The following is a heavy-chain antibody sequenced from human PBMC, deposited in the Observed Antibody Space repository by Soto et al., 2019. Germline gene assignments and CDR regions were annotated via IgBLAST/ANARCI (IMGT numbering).Heavy chain of an antibody. CDR2: ISAYNGNT. CDR3: ARAEQGGYSYGYSYYYYGMDV. J-gene: IGHJ6*02. V-gene: IGHV1-18*01. Sequence: ASVKVSCKASGYTFTSYGISWVRQAPGQGLEWMGWISAYNGNTNYAQKLQGRVTMTTDTSTSTAYMELRSLRPDDTAVYYCARAEQGGYSYGYSYYYYGMDVWGQGTTVTVSS. CDR1: GYTFTSYG. D-gene: IGHD5-18*01.